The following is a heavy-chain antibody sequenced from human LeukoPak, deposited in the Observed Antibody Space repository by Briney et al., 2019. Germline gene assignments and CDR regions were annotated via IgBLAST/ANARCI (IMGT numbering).Heavy chain of an antibody. CDR2: IYWDDDK. CDR3: AHSPASNSGSFPDPHDV. CDR1: CIAFSTSGVG. D-gene: IGHD3-10*01. J-gene: IGHJ3*01. Sequence: SGPTRLNARFTVTLSVSLSCIAFSTSGVGVGWIRQPRGKALEWLALIYWDDDKRYSPSLKSRLTIAKDTSKNRVVLTMSNMDSVDTATYYCAHSPASNSGSFPDPHDVWGLGTLVSVSS. V-gene: IGHV2-5*02.